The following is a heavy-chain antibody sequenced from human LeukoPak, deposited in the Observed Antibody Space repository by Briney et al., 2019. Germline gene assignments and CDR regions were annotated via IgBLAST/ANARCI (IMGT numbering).Heavy chain of an antibody. D-gene: IGHD2-15*01. Sequence: GGSLRLSCAASGFTFSSYSMNWVRQAPGKGLEWVSYISSSSSTIFYADSVKGRITISRDNAKNSLYLQMNSLRAEDTAVYYCARVRTPHYWGQGTLVTVSS. CDR3: ARVRTPHY. CDR1: GFTFSSYS. J-gene: IGHJ4*02. V-gene: IGHV3-48*01. CDR2: ISSSSSTI.